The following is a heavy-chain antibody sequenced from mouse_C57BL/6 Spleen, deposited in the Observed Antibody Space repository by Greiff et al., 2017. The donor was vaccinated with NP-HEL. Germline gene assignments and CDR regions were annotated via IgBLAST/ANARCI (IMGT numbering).Heavy chain of an antibody. D-gene: IGHD2-5*01. CDR2: IWSDGST. CDR1: GFSLTSYG. J-gene: IGHJ4*01. V-gene: IGHV2-6-1*01. Sequence: VKLMESGPGLVAPSQSLSITCTVSGFSLTSYGVHWVRQPPGKGLEWLVVIWSDGSTTYNSALKSRLSISKDNSKSQVFLKMNSLQTDDTAMYYCARHSVRNYTAMDYWGQGTSVTVSS. CDR3: ARHSVRNYTAMDY.